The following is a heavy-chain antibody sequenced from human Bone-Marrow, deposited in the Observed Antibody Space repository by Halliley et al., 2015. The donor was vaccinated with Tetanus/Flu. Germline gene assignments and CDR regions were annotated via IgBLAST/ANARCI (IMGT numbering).Heavy chain of an antibody. D-gene: IGHD6-13*01. V-gene: IGHV3-73*01. J-gene: IGHJ4*02. CDR2: IRSKANNYAT. CDR1: GVTFSGSV. Sequence: SLRLSCAASGVTFSGSVMHWVRQASGKGLEWVGRIRSKANNYATAYAAPVKGRFTISRDDSENTAYLQMSSLKTEGTAMYYCTSAIVAAAGTLFDYWGQGTLVTVSS. CDR3: TSAIVAAAGTLFDY.